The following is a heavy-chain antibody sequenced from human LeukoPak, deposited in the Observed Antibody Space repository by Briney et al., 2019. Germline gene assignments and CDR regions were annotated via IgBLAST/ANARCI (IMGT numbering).Heavy chain of an antibody. CDR1: GFSFSTYA. CDR2: IYSGGST. V-gene: IGHV3-NL1*01. D-gene: IGHD7-27*01. J-gene: IGHJ4*02. CDR3: ASLTGHDY. Sequence: GMSLRLSCAASGFSFSTYAMHWVRQAPGKGLEWVSVIYSGGSTYYADSVKGRFTTSRDNSKNTLYLQMNSLRAEDTAMYYCASLTGHDYWGQGTLVTVSS.